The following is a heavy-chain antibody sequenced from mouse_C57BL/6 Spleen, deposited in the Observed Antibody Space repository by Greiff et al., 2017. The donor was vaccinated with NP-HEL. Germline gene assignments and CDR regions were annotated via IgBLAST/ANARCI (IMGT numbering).Heavy chain of an antibody. J-gene: IGHJ2*01. CDR3: TEDYYGSYFDY. CDR2: IRLKSDNYAT. D-gene: IGHD1-1*01. CDR1: GFTFSNYW. V-gene: IGHV6-3*01. Sequence: EVKVEESGGGLVQPGGSMKLSCVASGFTFSNYWMNWVRQSPEKGLEWVAQIRLKSDNYATHYAESVKGRFTISIDDSKSSGYLQMNNLRAEDTGSYYCTEDYYGSYFDYWGQGTTLTVSS.